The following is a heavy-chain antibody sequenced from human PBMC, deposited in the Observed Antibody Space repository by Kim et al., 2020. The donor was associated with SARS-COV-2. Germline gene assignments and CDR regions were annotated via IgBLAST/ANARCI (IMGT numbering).Heavy chain of an antibody. CDR1: GFTFSSYS. V-gene: IGHV3-7*01. J-gene: IGHJ4*02. D-gene: IGHD3-22*01. Sequence: GGSLRLSCAASGFTFSSYSMSWVRQAPGKGLEWVANINQDASEKYYVDSVKGRFTVSRDNAKNSLYLQMNSLRGEDTAVYYCGRAPHFGYRGVLDYWGQGTLVTVSS. CDR3: GRAPHFGYRGVLDY. CDR2: INQDASEK.